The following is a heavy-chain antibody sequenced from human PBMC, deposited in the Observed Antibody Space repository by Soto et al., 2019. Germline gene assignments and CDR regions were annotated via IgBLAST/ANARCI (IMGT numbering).Heavy chain of an antibody. J-gene: IGHJ4*02. CDR3: ARGNGITIFGVARDGYY. V-gene: IGHV4-34*01. Sequence: PSETLSLTCAVYGGSFSGYYWSWIRHPPGKGLEWIGEINHSGSTNYNPSLKSRVTISVDTSKNQYSLKLSSVTAADTAVYYCARGNGITIFGVARDGYYWGQGTLVTVSS. CDR1: GGSFSGYY. CDR2: INHSGST. D-gene: IGHD3-3*01.